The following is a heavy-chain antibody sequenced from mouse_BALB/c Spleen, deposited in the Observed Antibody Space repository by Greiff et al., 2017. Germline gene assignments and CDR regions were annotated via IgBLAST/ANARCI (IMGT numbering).Heavy chain of an antibody. V-gene: IGHV1-63*01. CDR2: IYPGSGNT. Sequence: VQLQESGAELVRPGTSVKISCKASGYAFTNYWLGWVKQRPGHGLEWIGDIYPGSGNTYYNEKFKGKATLTADKSSSTAYMQLSSLTSEDSAVYFCARYDYDTAWFAYWGQGTLVTVSA. CDR1: GYAFTNYW. J-gene: IGHJ3*01. CDR3: ARYDYDTAWFAY. D-gene: IGHD2-4*01.